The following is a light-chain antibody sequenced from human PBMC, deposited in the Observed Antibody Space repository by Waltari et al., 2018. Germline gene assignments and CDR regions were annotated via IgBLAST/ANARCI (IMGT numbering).Light chain of an antibody. Sequence: AIRMTQSPSSFSASTGDRVTITCRASQGISSYLAWYQQKPGKAPKLLIYAASTLQSGVPSSFGGRGSGTDFTLTINCLQSEDFATYYCQQYYSYPRTFGQGTKVEIK. CDR2: AAS. CDR1: QGISSY. CDR3: QQYYSYPRT. V-gene: IGKV1-8*01. J-gene: IGKJ1*01.